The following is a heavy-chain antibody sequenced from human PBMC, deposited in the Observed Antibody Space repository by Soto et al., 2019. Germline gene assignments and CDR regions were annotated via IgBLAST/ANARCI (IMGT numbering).Heavy chain of an antibody. D-gene: IGHD6-19*01. V-gene: IGHV2-5*02. CDR3: AHCVNEHGGGSDGFDV. CDR2: IFWDDDK. J-gene: IGHJ3*01. Sequence: QITLKASAPTLVKPTQTLTLTCTFSGFSLSTSGVGVGWIRQPPGKALEWLALIFWDDDKRHSPSLKSRLTITKDTSKRQVVLRTTNMVPVDTGTYYCAHCVNEHGGGSDGFDVWGQGTMVTV. CDR1: GFSLSTSGVG.